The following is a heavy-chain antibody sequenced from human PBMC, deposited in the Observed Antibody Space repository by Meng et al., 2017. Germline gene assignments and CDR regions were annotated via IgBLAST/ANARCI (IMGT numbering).Heavy chain of an antibody. D-gene: IGHD3-10*01. CDR3: AGGSNYYYYGMDV. J-gene: IGHJ6*02. Sequence: GESLKISCAASGFTVSSNYMSWVRQATGKGLEWVSVIYSGGSTYYADSVKGRFTISRDNSKNTLYLQMNSLRAEDTAVYYCAGGSNYYYYGMDVWGQGTTVTVSS. V-gene: IGHV3-66*02. CDR1: GFTVSSNY. CDR2: IYSGGST.